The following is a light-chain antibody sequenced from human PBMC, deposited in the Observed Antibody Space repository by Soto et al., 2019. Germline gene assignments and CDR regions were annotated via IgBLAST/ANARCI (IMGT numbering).Light chain of an antibody. Sequence: VVLTQSPGTLSLSPGERATLPCRASQSIGSGTLAWYQQRPGQAPRLLIYDASSRATGIPDRFSGSGSGTEFTLTINGLEPEDFAVYYCQRYDDSSVAFGPGNKVDI. V-gene: IGKV3-20*01. J-gene: IGKJ3*01. CDR3: QRYDDSSVA. CDR1: QSIGSGT. CDR2: DAS.